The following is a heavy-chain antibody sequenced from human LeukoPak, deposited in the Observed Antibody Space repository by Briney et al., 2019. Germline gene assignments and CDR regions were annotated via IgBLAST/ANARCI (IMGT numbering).Heavy chain of an antibody. V-gene: IGHV3-74*01. CDR2: INSDGSST. CDR3: ARGGAMYNGNLFDY. Sequence: PGGSLRLSCAASGFTFSSYWMHWVRQAPGKGLVWVSRINSDGSSTSYADSVKGRFTISRDNAKNTLYLQMNSLRAEDTSVYYCARGGAMYNGNLFDYWGQGTLVTVSS. D-gene: IGHD1-14*01. CDR1: GFTFSSYW. J-gene: IGHJ4*02.